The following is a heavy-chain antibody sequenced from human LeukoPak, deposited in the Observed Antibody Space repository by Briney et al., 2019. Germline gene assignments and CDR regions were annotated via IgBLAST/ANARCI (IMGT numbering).Heavy chain of an antibody. V-gene: IGHV4-59*01. Sequence: SETLSLTCTVSGGSISSYYWSWIRQSPRKGLEWIGYIYSSGRTNYNPSLQSRVTISVDTSKNQFSLKLSSVTAEDTAVYYCAREPIGSSWYFLASQPINEVASYYYYGMDVWGQGTTVTVSS. CDR2: IYSSGRT. CDR3: AREPIGSSWYFLASQPINEVASYYYYGMDV. CDR1: GGSISSYY. J-gene: IGHJ6*02. D-gene: IGHD6-13*01.